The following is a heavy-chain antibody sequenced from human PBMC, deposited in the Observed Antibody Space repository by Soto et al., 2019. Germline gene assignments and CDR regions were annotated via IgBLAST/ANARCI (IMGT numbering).Heavy chain of an antibody. CDR2: IIPILGIA. V-gene: IGHV1-69*02. CDR3: ARCYGDLHVSAFDI. J-gene: IGHJ3*02. Sequence: SAKLSCKASGGTFSSYTISWVRPDTGQGLEWMGRIIPILGIANYAQKFQGRVTITADKSTSTAYMELSSLRSEDTAVYYCARCYGDLHVSAFDIWGQGTMVTVS. CDR1: GGTFSSYT. D-gene: IGHD4-17*01.